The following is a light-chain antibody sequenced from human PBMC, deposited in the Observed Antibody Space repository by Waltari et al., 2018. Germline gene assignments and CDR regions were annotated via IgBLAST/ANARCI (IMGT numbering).Light chain of an antibody. CDR1: QNINTW. CDR3: LQYNGAPRT. Sequence: DIQITQSPSTLSASVGDRVTITCRASQNINTWLAWHQQKPGKAPKLLIYKASSLESGVPSRCSGSGSGTEFTLTISSLQPDDFATYYCLQYNGAPRTFGQGTKVEVK. CDR2: KAS. J-gene: IGKJ1*01. V-gene: IGKV1-5*03.